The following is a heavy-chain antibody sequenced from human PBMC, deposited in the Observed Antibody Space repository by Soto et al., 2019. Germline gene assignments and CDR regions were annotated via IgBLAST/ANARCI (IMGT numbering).Heavy chain of an antibody. CDR2: IYHSGST. V-gene: IGHV4-30-2*01. J-gene: IGHJ5*02. CDR1: GGSISSGGYS. Sequence: SETLSLTCAVSGGSISSGGYSWSWIRQPPGKGLEWIGYIYHSGSTYYNTALKSRVTISVHRSKNQFSLKLSSVPAADTAVYYCARVPDRWGQGTLVTVS. CDR3: ARVPDR. D-gene: IGHD2-2*01.